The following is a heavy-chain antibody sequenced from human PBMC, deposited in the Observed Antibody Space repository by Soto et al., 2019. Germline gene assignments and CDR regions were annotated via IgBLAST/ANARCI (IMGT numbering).Heavy chain of an antibody. CDR1: GFTFSSYG. CDR3: AKDGPNNFGSLEYGMDV. V-gene: IGHV3-30*18. J-gene: IGHJ6*02. CDR2: ISFDGNNK. D-gene: IGHD3-16*01. Sequence: VGSLRLSGAASGFTFSSYGMHWVRQAPGKGLEWVAVISFDGNNKYYADSVKGRFTISRDNSKNTLYLQMKSLRAEDTAVYYCAKDGPNNFGSLEYGMDVWGQGTTVTVSS.